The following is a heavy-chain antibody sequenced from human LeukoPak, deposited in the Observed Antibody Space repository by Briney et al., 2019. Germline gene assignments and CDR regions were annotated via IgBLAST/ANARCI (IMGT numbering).Heavy chain of an antibody. J-gene: IGHJ3*02. CDR2: ISGSGGSA. CDR1: GFTFSSYA. Sequence: GGSLRLSCAASGFTFSSYAMSWVRQAPGKGLEGVSAISGSGGSAYYADSVKGRFTISRDNSKDTLYLQMNSLRAEDTAVYYCANLNYGGRLLDAFDIWGQGTMVTVSS. V-gene: IGHV3-23*01. D-gene: IGHD4-23*01. CDR3: ANLNYGGRLLDAFDI.